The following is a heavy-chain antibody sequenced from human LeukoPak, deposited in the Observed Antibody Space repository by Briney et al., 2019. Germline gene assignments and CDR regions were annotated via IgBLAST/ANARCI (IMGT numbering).Heavy chain of an antibody. J-gene: IGHJ6*02. CDR2: ILYSVSN. CDR1: GGSISSSY. D-gene: IGHD1-26*01. V-gene: IGHV4-59*01. Sequence: SETLSLTCTVSGGSISSSYWNWIRQPPGKGLEWIGYILYSVSNNYNPSLKSRVTIAVDTSMNQVSLKLSSVTAADTALYYCARARDSGSSRYYYYYGLDVWGQGTTVTVSS. CDR3: ARARDSGSSRYYYYYGLDV.